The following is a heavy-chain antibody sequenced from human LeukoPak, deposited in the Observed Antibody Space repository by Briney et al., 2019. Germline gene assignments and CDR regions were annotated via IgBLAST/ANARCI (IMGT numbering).Heavy chain of an antibody. V-gene: IGHV4-59*01. CDR2: IYYSGST. Sequence: KPSETLSLTCTVSGGSISSYYWSWIRQPPGKGLEWIGYIYYSGSTNYNPSLKSRVTISVDTSKNQFSLKLSPVTAADTAVYYCARDAGGGGREAFDIWGQGTMVTVSS. CDR3: ARDAGGGGREAFDI. J-gene: IGHJ3*02. CDR1: GGSISSYY. D-gene: IGHD2-15*01.